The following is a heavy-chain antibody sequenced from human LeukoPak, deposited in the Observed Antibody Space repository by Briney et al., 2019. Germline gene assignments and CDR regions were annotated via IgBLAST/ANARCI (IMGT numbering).Heavy chain of an antibody. CDR2: IYYSGST. V-gene: IGHV4-39*01. D-gene: IGHD1-1*01. J-gene: IGHJ4*02. CDR3: AGQAARELYNWNS. CDR1: GGSISSSSYY. Sequence: SETLSLTCTVSGGSISSSSYYWGWIRQPPGKGLEWIGSIYYSGSTYYNPSLKSRATISVDTSKNQFSLKLSSVTAADTAVYYCAGQAARELYNWNSWGQGTLVTVSS.